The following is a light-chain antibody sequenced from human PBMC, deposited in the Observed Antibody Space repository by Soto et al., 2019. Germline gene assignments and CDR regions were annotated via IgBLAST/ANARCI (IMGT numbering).Light chain of an antibody. CDR3: SSYAGSNWYV. V-gene: IGLV2-8*01. CDR2: DVN. Sequence: QSALTQPPSASGSPGQSVTISCTGTNSDVGGYNYVSWYQQYPGKAPNLIIYDVNERPSGVPDRFSGSKSGNTASLTVSGLQTADESDYYCSSYAGSNWYVFGTGTKVTVL. J-gene: IGLJ1*01. CDR1: NSDVGGYNY.